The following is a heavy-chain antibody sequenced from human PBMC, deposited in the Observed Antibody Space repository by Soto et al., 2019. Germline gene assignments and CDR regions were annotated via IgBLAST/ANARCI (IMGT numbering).Heavy chain of an antibody. D-gene: IGHD4-17*01. CDR1: GYTFTSYG. V-gene: IGHV1-18*01. Sequence: QVQLVQSGAEVKKPGASVKVSCKASGYTFTSYGISWVRQAPGQGREWMGWISAYNGNTNYAQKLQGRVTMTTDTSRNIAYMELRGLRSDDTAVYYCVLDLLTTVPYAFDIWGQGTMVTVSS. CDR2: ISAYNGNT. CDR3: VLDLLTTVPYAFDI. J-gene: IGHJ3*02.